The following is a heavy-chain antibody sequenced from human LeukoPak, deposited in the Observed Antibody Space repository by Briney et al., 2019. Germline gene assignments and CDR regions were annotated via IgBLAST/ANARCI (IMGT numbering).Heavy chain of an antibody. V-gene: IGHV3-23*01. CDR1: GFTFSSYA. D-gene: IGHD6-6*01. Sequence: GGSLRLSCAASGFTFSSYAMSWVRQAPGKGLEWVSGKGLEWVSAIGGSGGSTYYADSVKGRFTISRDNSKNTLYLQMNSLRAEDTAVYYCAKDRVEWILPPYSSSSHFDYWGQGTLVTVSS. CDR3: AKDRVEWILPPYSSSSHFDY. J-gene: IGHJ4*02. CDR2: IGGSGGST.